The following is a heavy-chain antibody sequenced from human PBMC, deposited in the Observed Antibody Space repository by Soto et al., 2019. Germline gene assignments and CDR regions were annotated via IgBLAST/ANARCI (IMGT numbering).Heavy chain of an antibody. Sequence: SETLSLTCAVYGGSFSGYYWSWIRQPPGKGLEWIGEINHSGSTNYNPSLKSRVTISVDTSKNRFSLKLSSVTAADTAVYYCARGQRYDFWSGCYLEWGLDYWGQGTLVTVSS. J-gene: IGHJ4*02. D-gene: IGHD3-3*01. CDR1: GGSFSGYY. V-gene: IGHV4-34*01. CDR3: ARGQRYDFWSGCYLEWGLDY. CDR2: INHSGST.